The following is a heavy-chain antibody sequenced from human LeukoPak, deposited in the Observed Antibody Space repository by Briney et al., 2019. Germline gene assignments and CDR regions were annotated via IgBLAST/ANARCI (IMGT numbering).Heavy chain of an antibody. CDR3: ASRPYYYDSSGYGDS. V-gene: IGHV4-4*02. D-gene: IGHD3-22*01. J-gene: IGHJ4*02. CDR2: IYHSGST. Sequence: RSSGTLSLTCAVSGGSISSSNWWSWVRQPPGKGLEWIGEIYHSGSTNYNPSLKSRVTISVDTSKNQFSLKLSSVTAADTAVCYCASRPYYYDSSGYGDSWGQGTLVTVSS. CDR1: GGSISSSNW.